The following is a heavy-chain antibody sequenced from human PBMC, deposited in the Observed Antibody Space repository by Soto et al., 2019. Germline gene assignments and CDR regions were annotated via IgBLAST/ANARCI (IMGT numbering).Heavy chain of an antibody. J-gene: IGHJ4*02. D-gene: IGHD3-9*01. CDR1: DDSINSDKYY. CDR3: ARLEGLATISYYFDF. CDR2: IYYRGNA. Sequence: SETLSLTCSVSDDSINSDKYYWGWIRHPPGKGLEWIGSIYYRGNAYYNPSLQTRVTISLDKSKSQFSLKLNSVTAADSAVYFCARLEGLATISYYFDFSGPGALVTVSS. V-gene: IGHV4-39*01.